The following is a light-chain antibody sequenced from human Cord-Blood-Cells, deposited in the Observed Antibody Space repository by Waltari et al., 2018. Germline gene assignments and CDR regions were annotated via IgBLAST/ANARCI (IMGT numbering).Light chain of an antibody. J-gene: IGLJ3*02. Sequence: QSVLTQPPSVSGAPGQRVTISCTGSRSNIEAGYDLHWYQQLPGTAPKLLIYGNSNRPSGVPDRFSGSKSGTSASLAITGLQAEDEADYYCQSYDSSLSALWVFGGGTKLTVL. V-gene: IGLV1-40*01. CDR1: RSNIEAGYD. CDR3: QSYDSSLSALWV. CDR2: GNS.